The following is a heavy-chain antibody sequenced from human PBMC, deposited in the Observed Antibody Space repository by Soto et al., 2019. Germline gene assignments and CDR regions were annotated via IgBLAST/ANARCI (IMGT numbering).Heavy chain of an antibody. J-gene: IGHJ4*02. CDR2: ISSSGVST. Sequence: GGSLRLSCAASGFTFSDYGMAWVRQAPGQGLQWVSGISSSGVSTYYADSVKGRFTISRDNSNNTLFLQMNSLRAEDTAVYYCAKITVRQWLLSRFFDYWGRGSPVTVSS. D-gene: IGHD3-3*01. CDR3: AKITVRQWLLSRFFDY. CDR1: GFTFSDYG. V-gene: IGHV3-23*01.